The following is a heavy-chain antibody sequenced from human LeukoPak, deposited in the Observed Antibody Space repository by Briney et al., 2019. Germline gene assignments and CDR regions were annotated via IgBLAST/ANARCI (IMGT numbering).Heavy chain of an antibody. CDR1: GGPISSSPHY. CDR3: ARQTGMNVDTARFDY. V-gene: IGHV4-61*05. D-gene: IGHD5-18*01. CDR2: IYYSGST. Sequence: SETLSLTCTVSGGPISSSPHYWGWIRQPPGKGLEWIGYIYYSGSTNYSPSLNSRLNISLDTAKNQFSLRLSSVTAADTAVYYCARQTGMNVDTARFDYWGQGTLVTVSS. J-gene: IGHJ4*02.